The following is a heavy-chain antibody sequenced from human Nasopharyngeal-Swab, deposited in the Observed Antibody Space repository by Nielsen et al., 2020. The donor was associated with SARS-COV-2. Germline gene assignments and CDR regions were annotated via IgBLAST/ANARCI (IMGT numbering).Heavy chain of an antibody. CDR2: ISSSGSTI. CDR1: GFTFSDYY. V-gene: IGHV3-11*01. CDR3: ARDETSGQWLVTPFDY. J-gene: IGHJ4*02. D-gene: IGHD6-19*01. Sequence: LSLTCAASGFTFSDYYMSWIRQAPGKGLEWVSYISSSGSTIYYADSVKGRFTISRDNAKNSLYLQMNSLRAEDTAVYYCARDETSGQWLVTPFDYWGQGTLVTVSS.